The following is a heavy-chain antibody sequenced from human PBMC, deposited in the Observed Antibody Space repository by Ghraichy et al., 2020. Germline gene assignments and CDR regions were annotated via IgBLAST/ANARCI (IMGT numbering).Heavy chain of an antibody. D-gene: IGHD2-2*01. CDR3: ARSLTPIGAQLGNYFDL. J-gene: IGHJ2*01. CDR1: GFTFSTYN. Sequence: GGSLRLSCAASGFTFSTYNMHWVRQAPGKGLEWVALMSYDGTNKYYADSMKGRFAISRARVLYLQMNSLRPEDTAMYYCARSLTPIGAQLGNYFDLWGRGTLVTVSS. V-gene: IGHV3-30*09. CDR2: MSYDGTNK.